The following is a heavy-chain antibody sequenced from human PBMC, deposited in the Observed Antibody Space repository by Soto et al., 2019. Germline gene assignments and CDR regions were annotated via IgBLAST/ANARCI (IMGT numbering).Heavy chain of an antibody. V-gene: IGHV3-15*07. J-gene: IGHJ4*02. CDR3: AYSRDSRAVHFES. CDR1: GLTLTDAW. CDR2: LKSKTNGGTA. Sequence: EVQLVESGGGLVKPGESLRLSCTASGLTLTDAWMKWVRQAPGKGLEWVGRLKSKTNGGTADYAAPVRGRFTILRDDSKNMLYLQMNRLKTEDTAVYYCAYSRDSRAVHFESWGQGTLVTVSS. D-gene: IGHD3-22*01.